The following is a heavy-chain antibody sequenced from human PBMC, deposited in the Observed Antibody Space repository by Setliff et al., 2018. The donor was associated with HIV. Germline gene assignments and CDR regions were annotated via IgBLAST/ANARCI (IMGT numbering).Heavy chain of an antibody. CDR1: GFSISSDYY. D-gene: IGHD1-26*01. Sequence: SETLSLTCTVSGFSISSDYYGGWIRQPPGKGLEWIGSIYHSGSTYYNPSLQSRVTMAVDTSKNQFSLRLSSVTAADTAVYYCARQGEVGAPFDYWGQGTLVTVSS. CDR2: IYHSGST. V-gene: IGHV4-38-2*02. J-gene: IGHJ4*02. CDR3: ARQGEVGAPFDY.